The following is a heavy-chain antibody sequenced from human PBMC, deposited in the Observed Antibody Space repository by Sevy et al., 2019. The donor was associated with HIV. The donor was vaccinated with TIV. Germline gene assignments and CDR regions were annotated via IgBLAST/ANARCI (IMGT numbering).Heavy chain of an antibody. CDR2: ISAYTGNT. J-gene: IGHJ6*02. D-gene: IGHD3-3*01. CDR3: ARHRPQGVVIIPGSGYHYGADF. CDR1: GYSFNMYG. Sequence: ASVKVSCKTSGYSFNMYGISWVRQAPGQGLEWMGWISAYTGNTDYREMFRGRVTMTTDASTKTAYMELRRLTSDDTAVYYCARHRPQGVVIIPGSGYHYGADFWGQGTMVTVSS. V-gene: IGHV1-18*01.